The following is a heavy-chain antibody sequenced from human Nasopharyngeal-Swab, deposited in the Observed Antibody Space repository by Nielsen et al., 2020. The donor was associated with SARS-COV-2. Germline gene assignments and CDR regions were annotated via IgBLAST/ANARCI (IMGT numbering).Heavy chain of an antibody. CDR1: GFSFSTYW. J-gene: IGHJ6*03. V-gene: IGHV3-7*03. Sequence: GGSLRPSCAASGFSFSTYWMTWVRQAPGKGLEWVANIKQDGSEKYYVDSVKGCFTVSRDNPKNLLYLQVNSLRAEDTAVYYCARQGVFVPAYFHQYYMDVWGKGTTVTVSS. CDR2: IKQDGSEK. CDR3: ARQGVFVPAYFHQYYMDV. D-gene: IGHD3-16*02.